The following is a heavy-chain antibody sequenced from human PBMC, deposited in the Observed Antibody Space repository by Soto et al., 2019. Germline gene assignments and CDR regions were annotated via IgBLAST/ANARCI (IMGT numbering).Heavy chain of an antibody. CDR1: GYTFISYG. J-gene: IGHJ4*02. D-gene: IGHD2-2*01. CDR2: ISPNSANT. CDR3: ARRDCFSSSCYFKY. V-gene: IGHV1-18*01. Sequence: ASVKVSCKASGYTFISYGISWVRQAPGQGLEWMGIISPNSANTTYAQKFQGRVALTRDTSTSTGYMELSSLRSEDTAVYYCARRDCFSSSCYFKYWGQGTLVTVS.